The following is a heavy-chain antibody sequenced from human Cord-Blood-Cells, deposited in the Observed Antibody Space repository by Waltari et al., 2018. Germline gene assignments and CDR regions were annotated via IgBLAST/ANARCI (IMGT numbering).Heavy chain of an antibody. CDR3: ARQGPSYGDYDY. J-gene: IGHJ4*02. CDR1: GGSISSYY. CDR2: IYYSGST. D-gene: IGHD4-17*01. Sequence: QVQLQESGPGLVKPSETLSLTCTVSGGSISSYYWSWIRQPPGKGLEWIGYIYYSGSTNYTPSLKSRVTISLDTSKYQFSLKLSSVTAADTAVYYCARQGPSYGDYDYWGQGTLVTVSS. V-gene: IGHV4-59*01.